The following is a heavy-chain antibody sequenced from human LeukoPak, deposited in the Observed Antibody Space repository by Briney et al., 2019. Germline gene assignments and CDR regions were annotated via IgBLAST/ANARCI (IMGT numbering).Heavy chain of an antibody. J-gene: IGHJ5*02. V-gene: IGHV1-3*01. CDR2: INAGNGNT. CDR1: GYTFTSYT. CDR3: ARDSYYYDYVWGSYRSDNWFDP. D-gene: IGHD3-16*02. Sequence: ASVKVSCKASGYTFTSYTIHWVRQAPGQRLEWMGWINAGNGNTKYSQKFQGRVTITRDTSASTAYMELSSLRSEDTAVYYCARDSYYYDYVWGSYRSDNWFDPWGQGTLVTVSS.